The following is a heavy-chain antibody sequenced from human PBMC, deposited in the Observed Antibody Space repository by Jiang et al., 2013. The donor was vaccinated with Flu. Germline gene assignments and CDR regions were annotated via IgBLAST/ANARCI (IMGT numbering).Heavy chain of an antibody. Sequence: LLKPSETLSLTCTVSGGSISDYYWSWIRQPPGKGLEWIGHFSNSGSTNYNASFKSRVTISVDLSRNQFSLKLTSVTAADTAVYYCARADLVVTAPLLFDYWGQGILVTVSS. CDR3: ARADLVVTAPLLFDY. V-gene: IGHV4-59*01. CDR1: GGSISDYY. D-gene: IGHD2-21*02. J-gene: IGHJ4*02. CDR2: FSNSGST.